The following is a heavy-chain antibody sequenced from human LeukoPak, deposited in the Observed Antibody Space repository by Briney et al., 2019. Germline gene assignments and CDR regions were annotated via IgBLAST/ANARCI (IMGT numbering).Heavy chain of an antibody. D-gene: IGHD6-13*01. CDR2: IGSNSDTI. CDR3: ARWYSSSWYGYAFDI. J-gene: IGHJ3*02. V-gene: IGHV3-48*04. Sequence: GGSLRLSCAASGFTFSNYYMNWVRQAPGKGLEWVSYIGSNSDTIYYADSVKGRFTISRDNAKNSLYLQMNSLRAEDTAVYYCARWYSSSWYGYAFDIWGQGTMVTVSS. CDR1: GFTFSNYY.